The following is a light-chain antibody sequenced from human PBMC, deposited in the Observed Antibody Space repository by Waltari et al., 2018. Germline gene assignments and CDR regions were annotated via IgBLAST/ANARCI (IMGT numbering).Light chain of an antibody. V-gene: IGKV2-28*01. CDR2: LVS. CDR1: QILLHSNGYNY. CDR3: MQALQTPAT. Sequence: DVVMTQSPLSLPVTPGEPASISCESSQILLHSNGYNYLDWYLQKQGQSPQLLIYLVSIRASGVPARFSGSGSGTHFTLKISSVEAEDVGVYYCMQALQTPATFGQGTRLEI. J-gene: IGKJ5*01.